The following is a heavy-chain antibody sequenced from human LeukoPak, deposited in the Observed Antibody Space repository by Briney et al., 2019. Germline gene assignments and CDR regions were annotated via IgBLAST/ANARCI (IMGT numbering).Heavy chain of an antibody. CDR2: MCISGST. CDR1: GGSVGSYY. J-gene: IGHJ4*02. Sequence: SETLSLTCTVSGGSVGSYYWSWIRQPAGKGLEWIGRMCISGSTYYNPSLKNRVAMSVDTSKNQFSLKLSSVTAADTAVYYCAREPLGYCTNGVCLVDYWGQGTLVTVSS. CDR3: AREPLGYCTNGVCLVDY. V-gene: IGHV4-4*07. D-gene: IGHD2-8*01.